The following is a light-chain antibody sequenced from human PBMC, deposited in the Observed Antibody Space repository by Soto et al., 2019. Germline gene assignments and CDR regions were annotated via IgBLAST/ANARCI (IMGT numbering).Light chain of an antibody. Sequence: EIVLTQSPGTLSLSPGDRATLSCRASQSVSSSYLAWYQQKPGQAPRLLNDAASSRATGIPDRFRGSGSGTDFTLTISRLEPEDFAVYYCQQYGSSPLTFGPGTKVDIK. V-gene: IGKV3-20*01. J-gene: IGKJ3*01. CDR1: QSVSSSY. CDR2: AAS. CDR3: QQYGSSPLT.